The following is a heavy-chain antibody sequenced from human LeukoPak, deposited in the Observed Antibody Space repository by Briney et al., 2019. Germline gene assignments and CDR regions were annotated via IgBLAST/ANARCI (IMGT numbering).Heavy chain of an antibody. CDR3: ARASRGGAVAGYFDY. J-gene: IGHJ4*02. V-gene: IGHV1-46*01. D-gene: IGHD6-19*01. CDR1: GYTFTSYY. Sequence: ASVKVSCKASGYTFTSYYMHWVRQAPGQGLEWMGIINPSGGSTSYAQKFQGRVTMTRDTSTSTVYMELSSLRSEDTAVYYCARASRGGAVAGYFDYWGQGTLVTVSS. CDR2: INPSGGST.